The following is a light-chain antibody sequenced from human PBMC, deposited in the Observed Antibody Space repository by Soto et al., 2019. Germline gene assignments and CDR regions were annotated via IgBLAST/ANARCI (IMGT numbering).Light chain of an antibody. V-gene: IGKV4-1*01. CDR3: QQYYSTPHT. Sequence: DIVMTQSPDSLAVSLGERATINCKSSQSVLYSSKNRNYLAWYQQKPGQPPKLLIDWASTRESGVPDRFSGSGSGTDFTLTISSLQAEDVEVYYCQQYYSTPHTFGQGTKLEIK. CDR2: WAS. CDR1: QSVLYSSKNRNY. J-gene: IGKJ2*01.